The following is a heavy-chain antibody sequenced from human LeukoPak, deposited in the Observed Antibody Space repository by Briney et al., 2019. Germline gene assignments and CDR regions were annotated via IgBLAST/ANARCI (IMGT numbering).Heavy chain of an antibody. J-gene: IGHJ6*03. CDR2: IYYNGST. CDR1: GYSISSGYY. V-gene: IGHV4-61*01. D-gene: IGHD3-22*01. CDR3: ARASGSPDSSGYYPGWYYYMDV. Sequence: PSETLSLTCTVSGYSISSGYYWSWIRPPPGKGLEWTGYIYYNGSTNYNPSLKSRVTISVDTSKNQFSLKLSSVTAADTAVYYCARASGSPDSSGYYPGWYYYMDVWGKGTTVTVSS.